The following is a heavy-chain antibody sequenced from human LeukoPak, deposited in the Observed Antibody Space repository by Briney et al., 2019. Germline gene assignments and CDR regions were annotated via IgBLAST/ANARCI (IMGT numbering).Heavy chain of an antibody. Sequence: SCKASGGTFSSYAMSWVRQAPGKGLEWVSAISGSGGSTYYADSVKGRFTISRDNSKNTLYLQMNSLRAEDTAVYYCARKLRSVAFDIWGQGTMVTVSS. CDR3: ARKLRSVAFDI. D-gene: IGHD1-26*01. V-gene: IGHV3-23*01. J-gene: IGHJ3*02. CDR2: ISGSGGST. CDR1: GGTFSSYA.